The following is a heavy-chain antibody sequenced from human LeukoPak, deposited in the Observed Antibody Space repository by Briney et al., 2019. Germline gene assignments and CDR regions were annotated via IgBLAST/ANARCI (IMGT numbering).Heavy chain of an antibody. CDR2: INHSGST. V-gene: IGHV4-34*01. CDR1: GGSFSGYY. D-gene: IGHD3-3*01. Sequence: SETLSLTCAAYGGSFSGYYWSWIRQPPGKGLEWIGEINHSGSTNYNPSVKSRVTISVDTSKNQFSLKMSSVTAADTAVYYCARQAKRIWSPYYFDYWGQGTLVTVSS. J-gene: IGHJ4*02. CDR3: ARQAKRIWSPYYFDY.